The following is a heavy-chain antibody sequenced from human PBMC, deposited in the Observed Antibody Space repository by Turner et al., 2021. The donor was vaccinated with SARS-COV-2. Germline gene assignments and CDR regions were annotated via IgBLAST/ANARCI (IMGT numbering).Heavy chain of an antibody. Sequence: QVQLVESGGGVVQPGRSLRLSCAASGFTFSSHGMNWVRQAPGKGLGWVAVIWYDGSNKYYADSVKGRFTISRDNSKNTLYLQMNSLRAEDTAVYYCARDQDSSSWYGNDAFDIWGQGTMVTVSS. CDR2: IWYDGSNK. J-gene: IGHJ3*02. D-gene: IGHD6-13*01. CDR3: ARDQDSSSWYGNDAFDI. V-gene: IGHV3-33*01. CDR1: GFTFSSHG.